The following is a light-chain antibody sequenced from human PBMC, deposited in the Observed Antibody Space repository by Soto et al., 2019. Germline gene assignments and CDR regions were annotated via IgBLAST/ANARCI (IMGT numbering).Light chain of an antibody. CDR3: QQRSNWPLT. Sequence: EIVLTQSPATLSLSPGERATLSCRASQSVSSFLAWLQQKPGQAPRLLIYDASNRATDIPSRFSGSGSGTDFTLTINSLKAEDSAIYYCQQRSNWPLTFGGGTKVEIK. CDR1: QSVSSF. J-gene: IGKJ4*01. V-gene: IGKV3-11*01. CDR2: DAS.